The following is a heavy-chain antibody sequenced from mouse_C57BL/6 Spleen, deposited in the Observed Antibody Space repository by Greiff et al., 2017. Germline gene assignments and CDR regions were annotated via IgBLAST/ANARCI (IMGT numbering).Heavy chain of an antibody. CDR3: ARRVHSNWYFDV. D-gene: IGHD2-5*01. J-gene: IGHJ1*03. Sequence: QVQLKQPGAELVRPGTSVKLSCKASGYTFTSYWMHWVKQRPGQGLEWIGVIDPSDSYTNYNQKFKGKATLTVDTSSSTAYMQLSSLTSEDSAVYYCARRVHSNWYFDVWGTGTTVTVSS. CDR1: GYTFTSYW. CDR2: IDPSDSYT. V-gene: IGHV1-59*01.